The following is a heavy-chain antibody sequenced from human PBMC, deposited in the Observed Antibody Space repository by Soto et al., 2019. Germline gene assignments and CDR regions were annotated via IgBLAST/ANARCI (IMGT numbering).Heavy chain of an antibody. J-gene: IGHJ4*02. CDR1: GDSISSSKW. CDR3: ARGERQQQRDY. CDR2: VYHSAST. V-gene: IGHV4-4*02. Sequence: QVQLQESGPALVKPSGTLSLTCAVSGDSISSSKWWSWVRQPPGKGLEWIGEVYHSASTNYNPSLKSRVIISVDKSKNQFSLNLSSVTDADTAVYYCARGERQQQRDYWGQGTLVTVSS. D-gene: IGHD6-13*01.